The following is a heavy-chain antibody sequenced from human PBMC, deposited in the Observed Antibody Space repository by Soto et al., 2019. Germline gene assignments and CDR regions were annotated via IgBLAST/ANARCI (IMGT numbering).Heavy chain of an antibody. CDR2: ISDAAGSA. D-gene: IGHD4-17*01. Sequence: PGGSLRLSCAASGFTFSSYAMSWVRQVPGKGLEWVSTISDAAGSAYYVDSVKGRFTISRDNSKKTLYLQMNSLRAEDSAVYNCARPYGGKIGDAPDLWGPGTMVTVSS. CDR1: GFTFSSYA. J-gene: IGHJ3*01. CDR3: ARPYGGKIGDAPDL. V-gene: IGHV3-23*01.